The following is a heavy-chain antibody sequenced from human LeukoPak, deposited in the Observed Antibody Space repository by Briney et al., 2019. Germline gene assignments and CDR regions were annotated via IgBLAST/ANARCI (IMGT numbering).Heavy chain of an antibody. CDR1: GGSISSYY. V-gene: IGHV4-59*01. CDR3: ASYGDYLDY. CDR2: IYYSGST. J-gene: IGHJ4*02. D-gene: IGHD4-17*01. Sequence: TPSETLSLTCTVSGGSISSYYWSWIRQPPGKGLEWIGYIYYSGSTNYNPSLKSRVTISVDTSKNQFSLKLSSVTAADTAVYYCASYGDYLDYWGQGTLVTVSS.